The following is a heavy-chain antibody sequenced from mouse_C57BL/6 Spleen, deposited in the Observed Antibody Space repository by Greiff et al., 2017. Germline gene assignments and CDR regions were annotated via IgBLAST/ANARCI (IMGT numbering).Heavy chain of an antibody. CDR3: TGGVATPYYYAMDY. CDR2: IRLKSDNYAT. J-gene: IGHJ4*01. V-gene: IGHV6-3*01. D-gene: IGHD1-1*01. Sequence: EVKLVESGGGLVQPGGSMKLSCVASGFTFSNYWMNWVRQSPEKGLEWVAQIRLKSDNYATHYAESVKGRFTISRDDSKSSVYLQMNNLRAEDTGIYYCTGGVATPYYYAMDYWGQGTSVTVSS. CDR1: GFTFSNYW.